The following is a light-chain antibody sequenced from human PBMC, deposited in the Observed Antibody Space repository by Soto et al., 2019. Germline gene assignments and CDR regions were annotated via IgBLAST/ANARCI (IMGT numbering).Light chain of an antibody. J-gene: IGLJ3*02. V-gene: IGLV2-11*01. Sequence: QSALTQPRSVSGSPGQSVTISCTGTSSDVGGYNYVSWYQQHPGKAPKLMIYDVSQRPSGVPDRFSGSKSGNTASLTISGLQAEDEAESYGCSYAGSYSWVFGGGTKLTVL. CDR2: DVS. CDR1: SSDVGGYNY. CDR3: CSYAGSYSWV.